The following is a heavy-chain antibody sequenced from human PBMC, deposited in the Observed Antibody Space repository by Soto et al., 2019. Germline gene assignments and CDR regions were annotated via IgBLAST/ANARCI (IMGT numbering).Heavy chain of an antibody. J-gene: IGHJ4*02. D-gene: IGHD1-26*01. CDR2: ISYDGSNR. V-gene: IGHV3-30-3*01. Sequence: QVQLVESGGGVVQPGRSLRLSCAASGFTFSSYAIHWVRQAPGKGLEWVAVISYDGSNRYYADSVKGRFTISRDNSKNPLYLQMNSLRAEDTAVYYCARTSIVGATVDYWGQGTLVTVSS. CDR3: ARTSIVGATVDY. CDR1: GFTFSSYA.